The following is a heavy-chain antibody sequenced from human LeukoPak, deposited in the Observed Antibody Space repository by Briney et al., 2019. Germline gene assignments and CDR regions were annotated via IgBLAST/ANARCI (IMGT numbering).Heavy chain of an antibody. J-gene: IGHJ4*02. CDR2: INPNNGGT. V-gene: IGHV1-2*04. CDR1: GYTFTGYY. D-gene: IGHD1-26*01. CDR3: ARDRHSGNYYLDF. Sequence: ASVKVSCKASGYTFTGYYIHWVRQAPGQGLEWMGWINPNNGGTNYAQKFQGWVAMTRDTSISTAYMELNRLRSDDTAVYYCARDRHSGNYYLDFWGQGTLVTVSS.